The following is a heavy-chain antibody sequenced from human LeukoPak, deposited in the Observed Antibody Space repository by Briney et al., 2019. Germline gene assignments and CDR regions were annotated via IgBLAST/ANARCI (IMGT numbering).Heavy chain of an antibody. V-gene: IGHV3-66*01. D-gene: IGHD5-12*01. CDR1: GFTVSSNY. CDR3: ARDRGYSGYGY. CDR2: IYSGGST. Sequence: GGSLRLSCAASGFTVSSNYMSWVRQAPGKGLEWVSVIYSGGSTYYADSVKGRFTISRDNSKNTLYPQMNSLRAEDTAVYYCARDRGYSGYGYWGQGTLVTVSS. J-gene: IGHJ4*02.